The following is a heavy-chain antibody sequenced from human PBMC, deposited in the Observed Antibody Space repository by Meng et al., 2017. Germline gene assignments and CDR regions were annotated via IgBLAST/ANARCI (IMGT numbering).Heavy chain of an antibody. CDR1: GDSVSSNSAA. Sequence: QLQTSGPGLVKPPQTLSLICAISGDSVSSNSAAWNWIRQPPSRGLEWLGRAYYRSKWYHDYAESVKSRISIDPDTSKNQFSLQLRSVTPEDSAVYYCARGSYSFDSWGQRTLVTVSS. D-gene: IGHD1-26*01. CDR2: AYYRSKWYH. CDR3: ARGSYSFDS. J-gene: IGHJ4*02. V-gene: IGHV6-1*01.